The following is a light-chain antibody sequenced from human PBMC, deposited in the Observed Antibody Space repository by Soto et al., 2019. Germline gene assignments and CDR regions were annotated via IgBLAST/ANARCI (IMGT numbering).Light chain of an antibody. V-gene: IGKV1-39*01. CDR3: QQSYTTPRT. Sequence: DIQMTQSPSSLSASVGDRVSVTCRASQSISTFLNWYQQRSGEAPKLLIYAASSLQSGVPSRFSGSGSGADFPLTIGSLQPEDFATYYCQQSYTTPRTFGQGTKVEVK. CDR1: QSISTF. CDR2: AAS. J-gene: IGKJ1*01.